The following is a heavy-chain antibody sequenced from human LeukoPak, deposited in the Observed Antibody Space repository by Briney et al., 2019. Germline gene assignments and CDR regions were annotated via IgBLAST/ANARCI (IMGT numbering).Heavy chain of an antibody. D-gene: IGHD3-22*01. CDR1: GFTFSSYS. Sequence: GGSLRLSCAASGFTFSSYSMNWVRQAPGKGLEWVSSISGSSSYINYADSVKGRFTISRDNAKNSLYLQMSSLRAEDTAVYYCARASYDSSGYYFDSWGQGTLVTVSS. V-gene: IGHV3-21*01. J-gene: IGHJ4*02. CDR2: ISGSSSYI. CDR3: ARASYDSSGYYFDS.